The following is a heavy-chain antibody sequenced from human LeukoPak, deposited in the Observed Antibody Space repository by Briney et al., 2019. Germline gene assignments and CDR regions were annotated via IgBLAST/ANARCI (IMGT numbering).Heavy chain of an antibody. CDR2: IKQDGSEE. CDR1: GFTFSSFW. J-gene: IGHJ4*02. V-gene: IGHV3-7*01. Sequence: GGSLRLSCAASGFTFSSFWMSWVRQAPGKGLEWVANIKQDGSEEYYVDSVEGRFTISRDNAKNSLYLQMNSLRAEDTAVYYCARWEGNGYNFDYRGQGTLVTVSS. CDR3: ARWEGNGYNFDY. D-gene: IGHD3-22*01.